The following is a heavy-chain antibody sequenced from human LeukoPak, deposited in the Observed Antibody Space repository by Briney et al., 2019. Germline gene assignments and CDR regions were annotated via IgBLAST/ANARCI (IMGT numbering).Heavy chain of an antibody. CDR3: ARGNSSSWYGYFDL. CDR1: GYTFTSYY. J-gene: IGHJ2*01. CDR2: IIPIFGTA. D-gene: IGHD6-13*01. V-gene: IGHV1-69*13. Sequence: SVKVSCKASGYTFTSYYMHWVRQAPGQGLEWMGGIIPIFGTANYAQKFQGRVTITADESTSTAYMELSSLRSEDTAVYYCARGNSSSWYGYFDLWGRGTLVTVSS.